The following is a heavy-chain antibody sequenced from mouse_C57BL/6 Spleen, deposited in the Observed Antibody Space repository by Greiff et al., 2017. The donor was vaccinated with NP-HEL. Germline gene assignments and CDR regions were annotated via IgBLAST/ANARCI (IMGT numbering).Heavy chain of an antibody. Sequence: EVHLVESGGGLVQPGGSLKLSCAASGFTFSDYYMYWVRQTPEKRLEWVAYISNGGGSTYYPDTVKGRFTISRDNAKNTLYLQMSRLKSEDTAMYYCAREGDGPAWFAYWGQGTLVTVSA. J-gene: IGHJ3*01. CDR1: GFTFSDYY. CDR2: ISNGGGST. D-gene: IGHD2-3*01. CDR3: AREGDGPAWFAY. V-gene: IGHV5-12*01.